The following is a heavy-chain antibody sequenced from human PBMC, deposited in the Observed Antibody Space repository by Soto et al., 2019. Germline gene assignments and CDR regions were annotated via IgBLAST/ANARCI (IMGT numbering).Heavy chain of an antibody. CDR3: ARGFGFVDF. D-gene: IGHD3-10*01. CDR1: GGSISSGDYY. J-gene: IGHJ4*02. Sequence: QVQLQESGPGLVKPSQTLSLTCTVSGGSISSGDYYWSWIRHHPGKGLEWIGYIDYSGNTYFNPSLRNRVIISRDTSKNQFSLTLSSVTAADTAEYSCARGFGFVDFWGQGTLVTVSS. CDR2: IDYSGNT. V-gene: IGHV4-31*03.